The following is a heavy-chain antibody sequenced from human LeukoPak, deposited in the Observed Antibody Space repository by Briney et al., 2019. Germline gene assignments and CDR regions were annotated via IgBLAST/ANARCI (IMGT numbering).Heavy chain of an antibody. CDR1: GNFLSTHD. CDR2: MNFNGGYT. J-gene: IGHJ3*02. CDR3: ARGLRDSLIGNDVLDM. D-gene: IGHD2-21*01. Sequence: ASVKVSCKASGNFLSTHDINWVRQAPGQGLEWMGWMNFNGGYTGYAQKFRDRVIMTRDASITTAYMELRSLRSEDTALYFCARGLRDSLIGNDVLDMWGLGTMVIVSS. V-gene: IGHV1-8*01.